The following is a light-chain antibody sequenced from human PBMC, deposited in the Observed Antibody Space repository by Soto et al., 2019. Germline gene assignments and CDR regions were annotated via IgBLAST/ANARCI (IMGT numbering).Light chain of an antibody. Sequence: DIQMTQSPSTLSASVGDRVSISCRASQNIDRCLACYQWRPGKAPKSLIYDASNLESGVPSRFSGSGSGTEFTLTISSLQPDDFGTYYCQQYENYPCTFGKGTKVEI. CDR3: QQYENYPCT. V-gene: IGKV1-5*01. CDR2: DAS. CDR1: QNIDRC. J-gene: IGKJ1*01.